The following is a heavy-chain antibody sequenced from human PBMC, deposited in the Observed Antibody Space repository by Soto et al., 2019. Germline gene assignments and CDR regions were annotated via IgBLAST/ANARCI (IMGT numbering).Heavy chain of an antibody. V-gene: IGHV3-48*01. CDR2: ISDSSSTI. Sequence: GGSLRLSCAASGFTFSSYNMNWVRQPRGKGLEWVSYISDSSSTIKYADSVKGRFTISRDNAKNSLYLQMNSLRAEDTAVYYCARDKGSSSWHNFDYWGKGTLVTIS. CDR3: ARDKGSSSWHNFDY. CDR1: GFTFSSYN. J-gene: IGHJ4*02. D-gene: IGHD2-2*01.